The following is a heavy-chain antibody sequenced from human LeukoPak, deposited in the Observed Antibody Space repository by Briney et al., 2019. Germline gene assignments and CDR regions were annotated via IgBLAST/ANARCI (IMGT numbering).Heavy chain of an antibody. J-gene: IGHJ4*02. CDR1: RYSYTRNG. CDR2: ISANSGNT. D-gene: IGHD3-16*01. V-gene: IGHV1-18*01. Sequence: ASVKVSCMPCRYSYTRNGISWVRQAPGQGLEWMAWISANSGNTNYAQNFQDRVTLTTDTSTSTVYMELRSLRSDDTAVYYCARDVNYAFDYWGQGTLVTVSS. CDR3: ARDVNYAFDY.